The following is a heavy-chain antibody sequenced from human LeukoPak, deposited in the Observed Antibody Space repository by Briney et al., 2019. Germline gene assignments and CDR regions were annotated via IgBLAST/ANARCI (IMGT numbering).Heavy chain of an antibody. J-gene: IGHJ4*02. CDR3: ARGQFYHDSTGYSD. CDR1: GGSISSYY. CDR2: IYYSGTT. Sequence: SETLSLTCTVSGGSISSYYWIWIRQPPGKGLEWIGYIYYSGTTSYNPSLKSRVTISVDTSKNQFSLMLNSVTAADAAVYYCARGQFYHDSTGYSDWGQGTLVTVSS. V-gene: IGHV4-59*01. D-gene: IGHD3-22*01.